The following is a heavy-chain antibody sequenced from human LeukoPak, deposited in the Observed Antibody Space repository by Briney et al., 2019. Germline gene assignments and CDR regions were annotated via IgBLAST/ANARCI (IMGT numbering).Heavy chain of an antibody. Sequence: GGSLRLSCADSGFTFSSYSMSWVRQAPGKGLEGVSSIDSSSNYRYYGDSVKGRFTISRDNAKNSLYLQMNSLRAEDTAVYYCARVKEAAAFDYWGQGTLVTVSA. CDR3: ARVKEAAAFDY. CDR2: IDSSSNYR. D-gene: IGHD2-15*01. J-gene: IGHJ4*02. V-gene: IGHV3-21*01. CDR1: GFTFSSYS.